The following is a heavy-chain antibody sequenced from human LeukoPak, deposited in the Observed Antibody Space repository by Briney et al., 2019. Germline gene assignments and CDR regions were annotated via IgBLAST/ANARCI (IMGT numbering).Heavy chain of an antibody. V-gene: IGHV3-21*01. CDR1: GFTFSSYS. J-gene: IGHJ6*02. Sequence: GGSLRLSCAASGFTFSSYSMNWVRQAPGKGLEWVSSISSSSSYIYYADSVKGRFTISRDNAMNSLYLQMNSLRAEDTAVYYCARGSRSIAARPYYYGMDVWGQGTTVTVSS. CDR3: ARGSRSIAARPYYYGMDV. CDR2: ISSSSSYI. D-gene: IGHD6-6*01.